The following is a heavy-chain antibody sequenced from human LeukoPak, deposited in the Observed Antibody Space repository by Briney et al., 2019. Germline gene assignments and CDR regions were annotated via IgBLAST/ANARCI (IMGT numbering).Heavy chain of an antibody. CDR3: ARQYCSSTSCHPYYYYGMDV. J-gene: IGHJ6*02. V-gene: IGHV4-39*07. Sequence: SETLSLTCTVSGGPISSSSYYWGWIRQPPGKGLEWIGSIYYSGSKYYNPSLKSRVTISVDTSKNQFSLKLSSVTAADTAVYYCARQYCSSTSCHPYYYYGMDVWGQGTTVTVSS. CDR2: IYYSGSK. D-gene: IGHD2-2*01. CDR1: GGPISSSSYY.